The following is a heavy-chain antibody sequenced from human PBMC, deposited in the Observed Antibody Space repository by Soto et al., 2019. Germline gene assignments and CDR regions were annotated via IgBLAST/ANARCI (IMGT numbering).Heavy chain of an antibody. D-gene: IGHD3-3*01. V-gene: IGHV3-30-3*01. Sequence: PGGSLRLSCAASGFTFSSYAMHWVRQALGKGLEWVAVISYDGSNKYYADSVKGRFTISRDNSKNTLYLQMNSLRAEDTAVYYCARDGAYYDFWSGYRRPTGFDYWGQGTLVTVSS. CDR1: GFTFSSYA. CDR3: ARDGAYYDFWSGYRRPTGFDY. CDR2: ISYDGSNK. J-gene: IGHJ4*02.